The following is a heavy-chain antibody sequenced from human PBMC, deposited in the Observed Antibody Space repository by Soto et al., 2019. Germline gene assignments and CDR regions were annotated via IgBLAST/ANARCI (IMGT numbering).Heavy chain of an antibody. CDR2: ISYNGKTT. J-gene: IGHJ4*02. CDR1: GFTFGRFG. V-gene: IGHV3-30*18. CDR3: AKVYGDYQYFFDY. D-gene: IGHD4-17*01. Sequence: QVHLVESGGGVLQPGRSLRLSCTVSGFTFGRFGMHWVRQAPGKGPEWVALISYNGKTTYYADSVKGRFTISRDNSKNTLYLEMNSLRPGDTAVYYCAKVYGDYQYFFDYWGQGTLVTVSS.